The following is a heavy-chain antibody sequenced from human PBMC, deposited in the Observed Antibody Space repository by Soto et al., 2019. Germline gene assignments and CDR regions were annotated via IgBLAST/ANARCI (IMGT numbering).Heavy chain of an antibody. CDR2: ITYSGNT. D-gene: IGHD3-10*01. CDR3: ARDRLGSGSYLAFDP. CDR1: GGSINYYY. V-gene: IGHV4-59*01. J-gene: IGHJ5*02. Sequence: SETLSLTCTVSGGSINYYYWSWIRQPPGRGPEWIGYITYSGNTNYNPSLKSRVSISLDTSRNQFSLMLSSVTAADTAVYYCARDRLGSGSYLAFDPWGQGTLVTVSS.